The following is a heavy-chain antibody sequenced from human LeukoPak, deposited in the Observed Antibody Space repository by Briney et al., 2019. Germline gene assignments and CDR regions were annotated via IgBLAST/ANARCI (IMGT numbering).Heavy chain of an antibody. V-gene: IGHV4-34*01. J-gene: IGHJ4*02. Sequence: PSETLSLTCAVYGGSISGYYWSWIRQPPGKGLEWIGEINHSGSTNYNPSLKSRVTISVDTSKNQFSLKLNSVTAADTAVYYCARAEHIVVVPRGLYLDSWGQGTLVTVSS. CDR3: ARAEHIVVVPRGLYLDS. CDR2: INHSGST. D-gene: IGHD2-21*01. CDR1: GGSISGYY.